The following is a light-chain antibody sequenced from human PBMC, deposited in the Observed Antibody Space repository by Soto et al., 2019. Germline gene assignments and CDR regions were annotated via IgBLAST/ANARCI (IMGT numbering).Light chain of an antibody. CDR3: QQYYSIPHT. Sequence: DIVMTQSPDSLAVSLGERATINCKSSQSVLYSSKNKNCVAWYQQKPGQSPKLLIYWASTRESGVPDRFSGSGSGTDFTLTISSLQAEDVAVYYCQQYYSIPHTFGQGTKLEIK. CDR2: WAS. CDR1: QSVLYSSKNKNC. V-gene: IGKV4-1*01. J-gene: IGKJ2*01.